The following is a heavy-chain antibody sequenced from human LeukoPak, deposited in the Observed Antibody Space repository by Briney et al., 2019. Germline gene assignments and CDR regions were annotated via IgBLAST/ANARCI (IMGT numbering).Heavy chain of an antibody. Sequence: SETLSLTCTVSGVSISSYYWSWIRQPPGKGLEWIGYIYYSGSTNYNPSLKSRVTISVDTSKNQFSLKLSSVTAADTAVYYCARGYGDFRVEGRYFHSWGQGTLVTVSS. CDR3: ARGYGDFRVEGRYFHS. CDR2: IYYSGST. CDR1: GVSISSYY. J-gene: IGHJ4*02. D-gene: IGHD4-17*01. V-gene: IGHV4-59*01.